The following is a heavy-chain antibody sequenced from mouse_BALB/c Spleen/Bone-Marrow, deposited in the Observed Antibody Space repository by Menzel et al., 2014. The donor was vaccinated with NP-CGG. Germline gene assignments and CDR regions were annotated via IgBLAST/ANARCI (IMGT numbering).Heavy chain of an antibody. V-gene: IGHV1S127*01. Sequence: VKLMESGAELVKPGASVKMSCKASGYTFTSYWMHWVKQRPGQGLEWIGVIDPSDSYTSYNQKFKGKATLTVGTSSSTAYMQLSSLTSEDSAVYYCTRRGYYAMDYWGQGTSVTVSS. J-gene: IGHJ4*01. CDR1: GYTFTSYW. CDR2: IDPSDSYT. CDR3: TRRGYYAMDY.